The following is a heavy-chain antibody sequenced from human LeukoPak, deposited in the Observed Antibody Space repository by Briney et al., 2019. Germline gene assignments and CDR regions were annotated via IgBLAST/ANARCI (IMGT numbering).Heavy chain of an antibody. J-gene: IGHJ4*02. CDR1: GFTFDDYG. D-gene: IGHD6-13*01. CDR3: ARDLAAAGTPFDY. Sequence: GGSLRLSCAASGFTFDDYGMSWVRQAPGKGLEWVSSISSSSSYIYYADSVKGRFTISRDNAKNSLYLQMNSLRAEDTAVYYCARDLAAAGTPFDYWGQGTLVTVSS. V-gene: IGHV3-21*01. CDR2: ISSSSSYI.